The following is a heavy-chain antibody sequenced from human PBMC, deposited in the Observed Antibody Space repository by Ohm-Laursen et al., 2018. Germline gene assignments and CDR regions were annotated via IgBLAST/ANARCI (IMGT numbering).Heavy chain of an antibody. CDR3: ARGPKDSSGYYFGRSN. V-gene: IGHV3-21*01. D-gene: IGHD3-22*01. Sequence: SLRLSCAASGFTFSSYSMNWVRQAPGKGLEWVSPISSSSSYIYYADSVKGRFTISRDNAKNSLYLQMNSLRAEDTAVYYCARGPKDSSGYYFGRSNWGQGTLVTVSS. CDR2: ISSSSSYI. J-gene: IGHJ4*02. CDR1: GFTFSSYS.